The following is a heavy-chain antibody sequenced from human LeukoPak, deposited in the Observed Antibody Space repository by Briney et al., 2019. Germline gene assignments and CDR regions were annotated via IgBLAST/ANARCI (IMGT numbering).Heavy chain of an antibody. CDR1: VFTFSLYA. Sequence: GGSLRLSCVASVFTFSLYAMNWVRQTPGKGLEWVSLIGTNEQRTHYANSVKGRFTISRDNSKNTLFLQMTSLRAEDTAVYYCAKDLDSTDLYDNADWGQGTLVTVSS. D-gene: IGHD6-19*01. J-gene: IGHJ1*01. CDR2: IGTNEQRT. CDR3: AKDLDSTDLYDNAD. V-gene: IGHV3-23*01.